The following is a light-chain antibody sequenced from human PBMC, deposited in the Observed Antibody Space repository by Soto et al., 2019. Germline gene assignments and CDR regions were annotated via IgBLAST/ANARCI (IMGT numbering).Light chain of an antibody. Sequence: DVVMSQSPLSLPVTLGQPASISCRSSQSLVYSDGDTSLNWFQQRPGQSPRRLIYKVSNRDSVVPDRFSGSGSGSDSTLKISRVEAEDVGVYYCMQRTHLPHTFGQGTKLEIK. CDR1: QSLVYSDGDTS. V-gene: IGKV2-30*01. CDR2: KVS. J-gene: IGKJ2*01. CDR3: MQRTHLPHT.